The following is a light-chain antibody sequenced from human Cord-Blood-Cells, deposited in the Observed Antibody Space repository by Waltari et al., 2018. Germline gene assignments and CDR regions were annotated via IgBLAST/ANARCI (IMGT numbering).Light chain of an antibody. CDR2: SNN. V-gene: IGLV1-44*01. J-gene: IGLJ3*02. CDR3: AAWDDSLNGWV. Sequence: SVLTQPLSASGTPGQRVTISSSGSSSNTGSNTVNWYQQLPGTAPKLLIYSNNQRPSGVPDRFSGSKSGTSASLAISGLQSEDEADYYCAAWDDSLNGWVFGGGTKLTVL. CDR1: SSNTGSNT.